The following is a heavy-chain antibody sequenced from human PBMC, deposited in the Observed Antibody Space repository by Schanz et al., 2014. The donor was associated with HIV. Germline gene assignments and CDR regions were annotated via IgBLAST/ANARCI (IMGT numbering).Heavy chain of an antibody. Sequence: VQLLESGGGLVQPGGSLRLSCSDSGLTFTNNDMTWVRQAPGKGLEWVAVISYDRRNKYYADSVKGRFTISRDNSKNTLYLQMNSLRGEDTAVYYCATAAVTDYSDNWGQGTLVTVSS. J-gene: IGHJ4*02. D-gene: IGHD4-17*01. V-gene: IGHV3-30*03. CDR2: ISYDRRNK. CDR3: ATAAVTDYSDN. CDR1: GLTFTNND.